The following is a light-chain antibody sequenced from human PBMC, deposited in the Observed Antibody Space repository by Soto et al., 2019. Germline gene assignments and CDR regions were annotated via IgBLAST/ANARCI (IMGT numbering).Light chain of an antibody. J-gene: IGKJ1*01. V-gene: IGKV3-20*01. Sequence: EIVLTQSPDTLSLFPGERATLSCRASQSVSSTYLAWYQQKLGQAPRLLIFGASSRATGIPDRFSGSGSGTDFTLTSSRREPEDFAVYYGQQYGSSRWTVGQGTKVEIK. CDR1: QSVSSTY. CDR2: GAS. CDR3: QQYGSSRWT.